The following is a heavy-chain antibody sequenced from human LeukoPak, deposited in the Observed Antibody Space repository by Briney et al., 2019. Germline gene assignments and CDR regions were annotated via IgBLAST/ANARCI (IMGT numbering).Heavy chain of an antibody. CDR2: IYHSANT. V-gene: IGHV4-30-2*01. J-gene: IGHJ5*02. Sequence: SETLSLTCTVSGGSISSGGYYWSWIRQPPGKGLEWIGYIYHSANTYYNPSLKSRVTISVDRSKNQFSLKLSSVTAADTAVYYCARHREDLVVVPAAFDPWGQGTLVAVSS. CDR1: GGSISSGGYY. D-gene: IGHD2-2*01. CDR3: ARHREDLVVVPAAFDP.